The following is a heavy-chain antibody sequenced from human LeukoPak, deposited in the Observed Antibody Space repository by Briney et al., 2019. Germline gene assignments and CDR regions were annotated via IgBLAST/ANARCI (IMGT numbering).Heavy chain of an antibody. Sequence: ASVKVSCKVSGYTLTELSMHWVQQAPGQGLEWMGWINPNSGGTNYAQKFQGRVTMTGDTSISTAYMELSRLRSDDTAVYYCARGGRRVTISADWGQGTLVTVSS. CDR2: INPNSGGT. CDR1: GYTLTELS. CDR3: ARGGRRVTISAD. D-gene: IGHD3-3*01. J-gene: IGHJ4*02. V-gene: IGHV1-2*02.